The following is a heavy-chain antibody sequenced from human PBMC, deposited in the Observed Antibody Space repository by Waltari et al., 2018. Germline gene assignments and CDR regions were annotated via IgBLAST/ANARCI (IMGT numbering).Heavy chain of an antibody. Sequence: QVQLVQSGAEVKKPGSSVKVSCKASGGTFSSYATSWVRQAPGQGLEWMGGIIPIFGTANYAQKFQGRVTSTADESTSTAYMELSSLRSEDTAVYYCARGTPGLLTAGYGMDVWGQGTTVTVSS. CDR2: IIPIFGTA. CDR1: GGTFSSYA. CDR3: ARGTPGLLTAGYGMDV. J-gene: IGHJ6*02. D-gene: IGHD1-26*01. V-gene: IGHV1-69*01.